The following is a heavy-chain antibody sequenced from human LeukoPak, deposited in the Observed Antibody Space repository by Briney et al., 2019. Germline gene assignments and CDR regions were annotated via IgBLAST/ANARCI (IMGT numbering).Heavy chain of an antibody. J-gene: IGHJ4*02. CDR2: IYYSGST. V-gene: IGHV4-59*12. CDR3: ARRVVAAASIDY. Sequence: SETLSLTCTVSGGSISSYYWSWIRQPPGKGLEWIGYIYYSGSTNYNPSLKSRVTISVDTSKNQFSLKLSSVTAADTAVYYCARRVVAAASIDYWGQGTLVTVSS. CDR1: GGSISSYY. D-gene: IGHD2-15*01.